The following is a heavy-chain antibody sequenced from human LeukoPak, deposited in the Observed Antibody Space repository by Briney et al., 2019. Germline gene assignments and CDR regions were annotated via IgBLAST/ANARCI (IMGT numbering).Heavy chain of an antibody. CDR1: GGSFSGYY. CDR3: ARGPRYDFWSGTRYYGMDV. CDR2: INHSGST. V-gene: IGHV4-34*01. D-gene: IGHD3-3*01. J-gene: IGHJ6*02. Sequence: SETLSLTCAVYGGSFSGYYWSWIRQPPGKGLEWIGEINHSGSTNYNPSLKSRVTISVDTSKNQFSLKLSSVTAADTAVCYCARGPRYDFWSGTRYYGMDVWGQGTTVTVSS.